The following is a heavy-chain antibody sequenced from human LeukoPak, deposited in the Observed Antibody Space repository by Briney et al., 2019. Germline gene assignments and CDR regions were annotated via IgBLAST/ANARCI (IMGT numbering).Heavy chain of an antibody. Sequence: ASVKVSCKASGGTFSCYAISWVRQAPGQGLEWMGGIIPIFGTANYAQRFQGRVTITTDESTSTAYMELSSLRSEDTAVYYCARAPGRDGYNLPDYWGQGTLVTVSS. V-gene: IGHV1-69*05. CDR1: GGTFSCYA. D-gene: IGHD5-24*01. CDR2: IIPIFGTA. CDR3: ARAPGRDGYNLPDY. J-gene: IGHJ4*02.